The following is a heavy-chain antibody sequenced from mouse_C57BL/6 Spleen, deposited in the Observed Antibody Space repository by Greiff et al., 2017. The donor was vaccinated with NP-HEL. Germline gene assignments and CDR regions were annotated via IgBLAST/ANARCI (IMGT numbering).Heavy chain of an antibody. J-gene: IGHJ3*01. D-gene: IGHD1-1*01. CDR3: TSDDYGSSPAWFAY. CDR1: GFTFSSYA. Sequence: EVMLVESGEGLVKPGGSLKLSCAASGFTFSSYAMSWVRQTPEKRLEWVAYISSGGDYIYYADTVKGRFTISRDNARNTLYLQMSSLKSEDTAMYYCTSDDYGSSPAWFAYWGQGTLVTVSA. CDR2: ISSGGDYI. V-gene: IGHV5-9-1*02.